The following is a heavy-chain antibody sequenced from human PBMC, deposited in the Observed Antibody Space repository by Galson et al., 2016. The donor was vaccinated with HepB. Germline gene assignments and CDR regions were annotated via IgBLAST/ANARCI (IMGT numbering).Heavy chain of an antibody. J-gene: IGHJ4*02. CDR2: EK. D-gene: IGHD3-10*01. V-gene: IGHV3-7*03. CDR3: ARDRGDLPY. Sequence: EKAYVDSVKGRFTISRDNANNPLYLQMNSLRAEDTAVYYCARDRGDLPYWGQGTLVTVSS.